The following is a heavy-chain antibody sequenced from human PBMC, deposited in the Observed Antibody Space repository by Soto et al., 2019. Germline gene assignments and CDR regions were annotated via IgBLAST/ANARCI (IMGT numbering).Heavy chain of an antibody. CDR1: GGSISTYY. Sequence: QMKLQESGPRLVKASETLSLTCSVSGGSISTYYWNWIRQSPGKGLEWIGYIYRTGSTHNNPSLKSRAAISLGSSRNQFSLQLNSVTAADTAVYFCARQIGDDPFDIWGQGTMVTVSS. CDR3: ARQIGDDPFDI. D-gene: IGHD3-3*01. V-gene: IGHV4-4*09. J-gene: IGHJ3*02. CDR2: IYRTGST.